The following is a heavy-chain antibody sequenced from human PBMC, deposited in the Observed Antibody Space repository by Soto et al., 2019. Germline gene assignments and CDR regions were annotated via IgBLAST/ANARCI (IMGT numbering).Heavy chain of an antibody. V-gene: IGHV3-23*01. J-gene: IGHJ4*02. CDR3: AKNPGYYYDSTGYHFDY. CDR2: ISYGGGTT. Sequence: PGESLKISCAASGFTFSNYAMSWVRQAPGKGLEWVSAISYGGGTTYYADSVKGRFTISRDNSKNTLYLQMNSLRAEDTAVYYCAKNPGYYYDSTGYHFDYWGQGTLVTV. D-gene: IGHD3-22*01. CDR1: GFTFSNYA.